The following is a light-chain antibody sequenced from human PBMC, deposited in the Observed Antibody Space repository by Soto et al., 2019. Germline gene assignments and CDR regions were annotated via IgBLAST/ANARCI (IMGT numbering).Light chain of an antibody. CDR2: GAS. V-gene: IGKV3-20*01. J-gene: IGKJ1*01. CDR3: QQSGSSPPT. Sequence: EIVLTQSPGTLSLSPGERATLSCRASQSVSSSYLAWYQQKPGQAPRLLIYGASSRATGIPDRFSGSGSGTDFTLTISRLESEDFAVYYCQQSGSSPPTFGQGTKVEIK. CDR1: QSVSSSY.